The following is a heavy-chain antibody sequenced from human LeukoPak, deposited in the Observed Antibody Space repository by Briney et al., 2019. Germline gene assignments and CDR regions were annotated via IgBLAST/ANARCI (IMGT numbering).Heavy chain of an antibody. CDR3: AREIRPNGNAFDI. CDR2: RYYRSKWYN. Sequence: SQTLSLTCAISGDSVSCNSAAWNWLRQSPSRDLEWPGRRYYRSKWYNDNAVSVKGRIAINPDTSKNQFSLQLYSVTPEDTAVYYCAREIRPNGNAFDIWGQGTMVTVSS. J-gene: IGHJ3*02. CDR1: GDSVSCNSAA. D-gene: IGHD1-1*01. V-gene: IGHV6-1*01.